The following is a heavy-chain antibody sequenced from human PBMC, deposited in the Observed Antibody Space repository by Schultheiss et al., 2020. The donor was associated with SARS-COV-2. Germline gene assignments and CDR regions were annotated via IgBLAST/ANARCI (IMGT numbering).Heavy chain of an antibody. CDR1: GGSFSGYY. J-gene: IGHJ4*02. CDR3: ARRGYSGYTSSDY. CDR2: INHSGST. Sequence: SETLSLTCAVYGGSFSGYYWSWIRQPPGKGLEWIGEINHSGSTNYNPSLKSRVTISVDTSKNQFSLKLSSVTAADTAVYYCARRGYSGYTSSDYWGQGTLVTVSS. D-gene: IGHD5-12*01. V-gene: IGHV4-34*01.